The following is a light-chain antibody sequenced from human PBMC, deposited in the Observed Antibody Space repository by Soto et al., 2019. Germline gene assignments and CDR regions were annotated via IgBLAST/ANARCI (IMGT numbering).Light chain of an antibody. J-gene: IGLJ3*02. CDR1: SSDAGAYKY. V-gene: IGLV2-8*01. Sequence: QPALIQPPSASVSPVQSVTISSNGSSSDAGAYKYVSWYQQYPGKAPELMIHEVTKRHAWVPDRCSGSKSRNTASLTVSGPQAEDDAYYYCTSCVGNNLWVFGGGTKLTVL. CDR3: TSCVGNNLWV. CDR2: EVT.